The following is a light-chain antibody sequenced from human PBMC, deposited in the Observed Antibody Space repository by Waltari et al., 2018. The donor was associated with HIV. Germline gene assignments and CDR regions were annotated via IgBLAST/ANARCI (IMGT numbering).Light chain of an antibody. CDR2: RED. Sequence: QSMLPQPPSASGTPGQRVTISCSGSRSDVGRGTVFWSEQLPGAAPKRLAYREDRRRSGVPELISAAQTGTSAARAISGLQAEGEANYYGAGWADSLKDLLFGGGTKLTV. J-gene: IGLJ3*02. V-gene: IGLV1-44*01. CDR1: RSDVGRGT. CDR3: AGWADSLKDLL.